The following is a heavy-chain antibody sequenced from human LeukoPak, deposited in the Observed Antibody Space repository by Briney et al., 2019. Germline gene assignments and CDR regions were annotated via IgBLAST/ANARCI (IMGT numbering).Heavy chain of an antibody. CDR1: GYTFTSYY. CDR2: INPSGGST. J-gene: IGHJ4*02. V-gene: IGHV1-46*01. D-gene: IGHD6-13*01. Sequence: ASVKVSCKASGYTFTSYYMHWVRQAPGQGLEWMGIINPSGGSTSYAQKFQGRVTMTRDMSTSTVYKELSSLRSEDTAVYYCARGRRIAAAGGDYFDYWGQGTLVTVSS. CDR3: ARGRRIAAAGGDYFDY.